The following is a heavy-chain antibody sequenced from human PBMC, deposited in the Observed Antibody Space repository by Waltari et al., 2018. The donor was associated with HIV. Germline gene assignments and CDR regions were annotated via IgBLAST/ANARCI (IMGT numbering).Heavy chain of an antibody. D-gene: IGHD3-3*01. Sequence: EVQLVESGGGLVKPGGSLRLSCVVSGFTFKTFRMKWVRQGTGKGLEWVSSISSTSSFIYYADSVKGRFTISRDNGKNSLYLQINNLRVEDTAVYYCASEDFWSGPHNWGQGTLVTVSS. CDR3: ASEDFWSGPHN. CDR1: GFTFKTFR. V-gene: IGHV3-21*01. CDR2: ISSTSSFI. J-gene: IGHJ4*02.